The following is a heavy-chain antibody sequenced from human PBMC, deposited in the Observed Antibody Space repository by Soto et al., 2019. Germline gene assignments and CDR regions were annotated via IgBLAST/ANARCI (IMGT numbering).Heavy chain of an antibody. Sequence: SETLSLTCAVYGGSFSGYYWSWIRQPPGKGLEWIGEINHSGSTNYNPSLKSRVTISVDTSKNQFSLKLSSVTAADTAVYYCARGSAYGSGSYRYWGQGTLVTVS. V-gene: IGHV4-34*01. D-gene: IGHD3-10*01. J-gene: IGHJ4*02. CDR2: INHSGST. CDR1: GGSFSGYY. CDR3: ARGSAYGSGSYRY.